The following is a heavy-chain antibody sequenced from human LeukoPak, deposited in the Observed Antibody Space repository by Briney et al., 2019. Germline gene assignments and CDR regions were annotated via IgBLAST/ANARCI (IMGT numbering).Heavy chain of an antibody. J-gene: IGHJ1*01. CDR2: INHSGST. D-gene: IGHD5-18*01. Sequence: SETLSLTCAVYGGSFSGYYWSWIRQPPGKGLEWIGEINHSGSTNYNPSLKSRVTISVDTSKNQFSLKLSSVTAADTAVYYCAREGYSSGYRVYFQHWGQGTLVTV. CDR1: GGSFSGYY. V-gene: IGHV4-34*01. CDR3: AREGYSSGYRVYFQH.